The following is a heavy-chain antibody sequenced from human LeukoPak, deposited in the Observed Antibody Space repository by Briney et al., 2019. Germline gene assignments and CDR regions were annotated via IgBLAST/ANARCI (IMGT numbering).Heavy chain of an antibody. D-gene: IGHD4-17*01. CDR2: ISSSSSTI. CDR1: GFTFSSYS. J-gene: IGHJ6*02. V-gene: IGHV3-48*01. CDR3: AKAHLRTVTNYYYGMDV. Sequence: PGGSLRLSCAASGFTFSSYSMNWVRQAPGKGLEWVSYISSSSSTIYYADSVKGRFTISRDNAKNSLYLQMNSLRAEDTAVYYCAKAHLRTVTNYYYGMDVWGQGTTVTVSS.